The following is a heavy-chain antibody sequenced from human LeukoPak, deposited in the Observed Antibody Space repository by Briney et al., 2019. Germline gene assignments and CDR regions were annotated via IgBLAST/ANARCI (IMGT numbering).Heavy chain of an antibody. CDR3: ARDGSYYDSSGQDAFDI. Sequence: SETLSLTCTVSGDSITSVGYYWNWIRQPAGKELEWIGRIYPSGSTNYNPSLKSRVTISVDTSKNQFSLKLSSVTAADTAVYYCARDGSYYDSSGQDAFDIWGQGTMVTVSS. CDR1: GDSITSVGYY. D-gene: IGHD3-22*01. CDR2: IYPSGST. J-gene: IGHJ3*02. V-gene: IGHV4-61*02.